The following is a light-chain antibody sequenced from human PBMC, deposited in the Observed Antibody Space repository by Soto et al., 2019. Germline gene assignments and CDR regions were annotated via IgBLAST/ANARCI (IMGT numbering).Light chain of an antibody. Sequence: QSALTQPRSVSGSPGQSVTISCTGTISDVAGYNYVSWYQHHPGKAPKLMIYEVSNRPSGVSNRFSGSKSGNTASLTISGLQSEDEGNYYCSSYTRGSTLVFGGGTKLTVL. CDR1: ISDVAGYNY. CDR2: EVS. CDR3: SSYTRGSTLV. V-gene: IGLV2-14*01. J-gene: IGLJ3*02.